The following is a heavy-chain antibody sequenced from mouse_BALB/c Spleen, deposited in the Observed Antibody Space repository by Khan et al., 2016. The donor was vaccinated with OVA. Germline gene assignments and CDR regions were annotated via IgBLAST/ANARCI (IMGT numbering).Heavy chain of an antibody. CDR2: INTYTGEP. J-gene: IGHJ4*01. CDR3: ARPPYFSYTLDH. D-gene: IGHD2-10*01. V-gene: IGHV9-3-1*01. CDR1: GYTFTNYG. Sequence: QIQLVQSGPELKKPGETVKISCKASGYTFTNYGMNWVKQSPGKALKWMGWINTYTGEPTYADDFKGRFAFSLETSASTAYLQINNLQNEDTATNCCARPPYFSYTLDHWGQGTSVTVSS.